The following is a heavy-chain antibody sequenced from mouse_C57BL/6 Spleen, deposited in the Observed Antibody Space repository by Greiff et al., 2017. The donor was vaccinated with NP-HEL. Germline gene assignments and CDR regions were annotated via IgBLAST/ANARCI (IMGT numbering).Heavy chain of an antibody. Sequence: EVMLVESGGGLVQPGGSLSLSCAASGFTFTDYYMSWVRQPPGKALEWLGFIRNKANGYTTEYSASVKGRFTISRDNSQSILYLQMNALRAEDSATYYCARYRTGDFDYWGKGTTLTVSS. D-gene: IGHD4-1*01. CDR2: IRNKANGYTT. J-gene: IGHJ2*01. CDR3: ARYRTGDFDY. V-gene: IGHV7-3*01. CDR1: GFTFTDYY.